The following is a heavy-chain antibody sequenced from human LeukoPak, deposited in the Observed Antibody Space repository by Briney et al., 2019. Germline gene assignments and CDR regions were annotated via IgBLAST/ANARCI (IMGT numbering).Heavy chain of an antibody. J-gene: IGHJ4*02. CDR3: ATNNAGFHVDY. Sequence: SETLSLTCTVSGGSISYYYWSWIRQPAGKGLEWIGGIYSSGTPKYNPSLKSRVTMSIDTSKNQFSLMVSSVTAADTAVYYCATNNAGFHVDYWGQGSLVTVSS. CDR1: GGSISYYY. V-gene: IGHV4-4*07. D-gene: IGHD1/OR15-1a*01. CDR2: IYSSGTP.